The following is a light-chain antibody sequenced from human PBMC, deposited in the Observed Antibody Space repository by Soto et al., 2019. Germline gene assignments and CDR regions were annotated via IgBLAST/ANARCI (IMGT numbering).Light chain of an antibody. Sequence: EIVLTQSPATLSVSPGERATLSCRASQSVSRSLVWYQHKPGQAPRLLIYDASNRATGIPARFSGSGSGTDFTLTISSLEPEDFAFYYCQQRTNWPPLYTFGQGTKLEIK. CDR2: DAS. J-gene: IGKJ2*01. CDR3: QQRTNWPPLYT. CDR1: QSVSRS. V-gene: IGKV3-11*01.